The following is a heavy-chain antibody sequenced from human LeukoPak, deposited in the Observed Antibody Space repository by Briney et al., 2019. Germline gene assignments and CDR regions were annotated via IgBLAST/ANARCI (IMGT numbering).Heavy chain of an antibody. CDR2: ISGSGGST. V-gene: IGHV3-23*01. D-gene: IGHD6-13*01. J-gene: IGHJ3*02. CDR3: AKDQGEGSSWYPYDAFDI. Sequence: TGGSLRLSCAASGFTFSSYAMSWVRQAPGKGLEWVSAISGSGGSTYYADSVKGRFTISRDNSKNTLYLQMNSLGAEDTAVYYCAKDQGEGSSWYPYDAFDIWGQGTMVTVSS. CDR1: GFTFSSYA.